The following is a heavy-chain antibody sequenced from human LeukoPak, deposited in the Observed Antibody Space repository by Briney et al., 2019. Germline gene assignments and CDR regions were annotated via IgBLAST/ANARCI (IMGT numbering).Heavy chain of an antibody. D-gene: IGHD6-19*01. CDR2: IYYSGST. Sequence: SETLSLTCTVSGGAISSYYWSWIRQPPGKGLEWIGYIYYSGSTNYNPSLKSRVTISVATSKNQSSLTLSSVTAADTAVYYCARESDSSGWETEYYYYYMDVWGKGTTVTVSS. CDR3: ARESDSSGWETEYYYYYMDV. V-gene: IGHV4-59*01. CDR1: GGAISSYY. J-gene: IGHJ6*03.